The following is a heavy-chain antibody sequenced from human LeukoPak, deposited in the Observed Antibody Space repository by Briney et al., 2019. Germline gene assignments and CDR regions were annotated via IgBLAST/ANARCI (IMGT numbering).Heavy chain of an antibody. D-gene: IGHD6-13*01. CDR1: GFTFSSYW. V-gene: IGHV3-30*18. CDR3: AKDNFPQQLVPFDY. Sequence: GGSLRLSCAASGFTFSSYWMHWVRQAPGKGLEWVAVISYDGSNKYYADSVKGRFTISRDNSKNTLYLQMNSLRAEDTAVYYCAKDNFPQQLVPFDYWGQGTLVTVSS. J-gene: IGHJ4*02. CDR2: ISYDGSNK.